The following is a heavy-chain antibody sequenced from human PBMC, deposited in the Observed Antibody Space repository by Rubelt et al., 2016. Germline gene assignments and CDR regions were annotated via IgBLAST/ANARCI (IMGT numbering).Heavy chain of an antibody. CDR3: ARGLGLGYSSSWFNWFDP. CDR1: GYTFTSYA. J-gene: IGHJ5*02. D-gene: IGHD6-13*01. Sequence: QVQLVQSGAEVKKPGASVKVSCKASGYTFTSYAMHWVRQAPGQRLEWMGWINAGNGNTQYSQKFQGRVTITRDTSASTAYMERSSLRSEDTAVYYCARGLGLGYSSSWFNWFDPWGQGTLVTVSS. CDR2: INAGNGNT. V-gene: IGHV1-3*01.